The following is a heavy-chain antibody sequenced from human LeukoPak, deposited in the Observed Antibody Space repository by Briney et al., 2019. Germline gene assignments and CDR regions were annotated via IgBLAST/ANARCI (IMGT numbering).Heavy chain of an antibody. Sequence: SGTLSLTCAVSGGSISSSNWRSWVRQPPGKGLEWIGYIYSSGSTIYNPSLKSRVTISVDTSKNQFSLKLSSVTAADTAVYYCARLESYHDDFWSGYSLFDYWGQGTLVTASS. CDR1: GGSISSSNW. J-gene: IGHJ4*02. CDR2: IYSSGST. D-gene: IGHD3-3*01. V-gene: IGHV4-4*02. CDR3: ARLESYHDDFWSGYSLFDY.